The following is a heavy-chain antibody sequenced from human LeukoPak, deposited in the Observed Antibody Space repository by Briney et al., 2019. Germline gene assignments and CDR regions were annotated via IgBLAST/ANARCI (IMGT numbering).Heavy chain of an antibody. J-gene: IGHJ4*02. V-gene: IGHV3-30-3*01. CDR2: ISSDGSDK. CDR3: ARDYPADY. Sequence: GGSLRLSCAASRFTFSSYPMHWVRQAPGKGLEWVALISSDGSDKKYADSVKGRFTISRDNSKNTLYLQMHSLGVEDTAVYYCARDYPADYWGQGTLVTVSS. CDR1: RFTFSSYP.